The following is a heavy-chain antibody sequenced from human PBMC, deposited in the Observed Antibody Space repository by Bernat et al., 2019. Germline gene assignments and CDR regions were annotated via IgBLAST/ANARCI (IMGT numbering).Heavy chain of an antibody. CDR1: GGSFSGYY. J-gene: IGHJ6*03. CDR2: INHSGST. Sequence: QVQLQQWGAGLLKPSETLSLTCAVYGGSFSGYYWSWIRQPPGKGLEWIGEINHSGSTNYNPSIKSRVTISVDTSKNQFSLKLSSVTAADTAVYYCARGGIWYEYYYYYMDVWGKGTTVTISS. V-gene: IGHV4-34*01. CDR3: ARGGIWYEYYYYYMDV. D-gene: IGHD6-13*01.